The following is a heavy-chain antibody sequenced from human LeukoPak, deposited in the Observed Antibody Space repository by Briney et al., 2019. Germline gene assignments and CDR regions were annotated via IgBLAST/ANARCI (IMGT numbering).Heavy chain of an antibody. CDR2: IDSNSGET. J-gene: IGHJ3*01. CDR1: GYCFIGYF. D-gene: IGHD2-21*01. Sequence: ASVKVSCKASGYCFIGYFIHGVRQAPGQGLEWMGWIDSNSGETHYAQKFQGRFTMTKDTSIKTAYMELSSLRSDDTAIYYCARFWHCGFSTCWAVNGFDYWGQGKGVTVSP. CDR3: ARFWHCGFSTCWAVNGFDY. V-gene: IGHV1-2*02.